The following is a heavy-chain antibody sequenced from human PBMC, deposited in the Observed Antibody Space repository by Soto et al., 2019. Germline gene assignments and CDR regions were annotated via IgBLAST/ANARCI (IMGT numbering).Heavy chain of an antibody. CDR1: GGSISSSSYY. CDR2: IYYSGST. V-gene: IGHV4-39*01. J-gene: IGHJ6*03. CDR3: ARGDALTGYHYMDV. Sequence: SETLSLTCTVSGGSISSSSYYWGWIRQPPGKGLEWIGSIYYSGSTYYNPSLKSRVTISVDTSKNQFSLKLSSVTAADTAVYYCARGDALTGYHYMDVWGKGTTVTVSS.